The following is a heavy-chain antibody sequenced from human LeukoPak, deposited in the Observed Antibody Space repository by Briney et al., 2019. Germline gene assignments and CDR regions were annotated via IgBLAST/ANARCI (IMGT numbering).Heavy chain of an antibody. CDR1: GFIFSSYG. Sequence: GGSLRLSCAASGFIFSSYGMHWVRQAPGKGLEWVAFVPYDGINKYYADSVKGRFTISRDNSKNTVSLQMNSLRAEDTAVYYCAKDGAYNWNFRGWFDSWGQGTLVTVPS. J-gene: IGHJ5*01. CDR3: AKDGAYNWNFRGWFDS. V-gene: IGHV3-30*02. D-gene: IGHD1-7*01. CDR2: VPYDGINK.